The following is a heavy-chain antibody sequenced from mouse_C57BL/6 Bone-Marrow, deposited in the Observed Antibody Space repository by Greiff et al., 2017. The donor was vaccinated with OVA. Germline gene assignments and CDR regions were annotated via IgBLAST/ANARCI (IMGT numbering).Heavy chain of an antibody. CDR2: ISDGGSYT. J-gene: IGHJ1*03. D-gene: IGHD1-1*01. V-gene: IGHV5-4*01. CDR3: AREGYYYGYWYFDV. CDR1: GFTFSSYA. Sequence: EVKVVESGGGLVKPGGSLKLSCAASGFTFSSYAMSWVRQTPEKRLEWVATISDGGSYTYYPDNVKGRFTISRDNAKNNLYLQMSHLKSEDTAMYYCAREGYYYGYWYFDVWGTGTTVTVSS.